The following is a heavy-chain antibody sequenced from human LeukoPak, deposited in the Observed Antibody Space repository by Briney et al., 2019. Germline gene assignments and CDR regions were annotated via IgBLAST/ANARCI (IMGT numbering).Heavy chain of an antibody. Sequence: PGGSLRLSCAASGFIFSSYEMNWVRQAPGKGLEWVSYISSSGSTIYYADSVKGRFTISRDNAKNSLYLQMNSLRAEDTAVYYCARATMVRGPRKAFEIWGQGTMVTVSS. CDR1: GFIFSSYE. CDR2: ISSSGSTI. D-gene: IGHD3-10*01. CDR3: ARATMVRGPRKAFEI. V-gene: IGHV3-48*03. J-gene: IGHJ3*02.